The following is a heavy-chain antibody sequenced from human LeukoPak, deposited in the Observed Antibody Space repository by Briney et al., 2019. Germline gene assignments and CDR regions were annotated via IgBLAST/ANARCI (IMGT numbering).Heavy chain of an antibody. CDR3: ARGREDGFDI. CDR1: GYSISSGYY. CDR2: IYHSGST. J-gene: IGHJ3*02. Sequence: SETLSLTCAVSGYSISSGYYWGWIRQPPGKGLEWIGSIYHSGSTYYNPSLKSRVTISVDTSKNQFSLKLSSVTAADTAVYYCARGREDGFDIWGQGTMVTVSS. V-gene: IGHV4-38-2*01.